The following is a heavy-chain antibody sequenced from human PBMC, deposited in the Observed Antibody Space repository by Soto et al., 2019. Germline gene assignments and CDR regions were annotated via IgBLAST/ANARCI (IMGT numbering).Heavy chain of an antibody. V-gene: IGHV1-2*04. J-gene: IGHJ5*02. CDR3: AREFYGSGIGWFDP. Sequence: ASVKVSCKASGYTFTGYYMHWVRQAPGQGLEWMGWINPNSGGTNYAQKFQGWVTMTRDTSISTAYMELSRLRSDDTAVYYCAREFYGSGIGWFDPWGQGTLVTVSS. CDR2: INPNSGGT. D-gene: IGHD3-10*01. CDR1: GYTFTGYY.